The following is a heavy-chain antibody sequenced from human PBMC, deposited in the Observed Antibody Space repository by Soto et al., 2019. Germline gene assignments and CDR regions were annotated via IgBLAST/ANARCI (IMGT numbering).Heavy chain of an antibody. CDR2: IWYDGSNK. D-gene: IGHD2-15*01. CDR3: ARVGRGYCSGGSCYDEYFQH. V-gene: IGHV3-33*01. Sequence: QVQLVESGGGVVQPGRSLRLSCAASGFTFSSYGMHWVRQAPGKGLEWGAVIWYDGSNKYYADSVKGRFTISRDNSKNTLDLQMNSLRAEDTVVYYCARVGRGYCSGGSCYDEYFQHWGQGTLVTVSS. J-gene: IGHJ1*01. CDR1: GFTFSSYG.